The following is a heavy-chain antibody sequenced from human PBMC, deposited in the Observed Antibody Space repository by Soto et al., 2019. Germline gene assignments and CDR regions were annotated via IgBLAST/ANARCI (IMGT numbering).Heavy chain of an antibody. Sequence: PGGSLRLSCIASGFTLRDYAISWFRQAPGKGLQWVSFIRSNIYDGTTEYAASVKDRFSISRDDSKTIAYLQMDSLKTEDTGVYYCTRVSPDCSDGSCYPLNWGQGTLVTVSS. CDR3: TRVSPDCSDGSCYPLN. CDR2: IRSNIYDGTT. V-gene: IGHV3-49*03. D-gene: IGHD2-15*01. J-gene: IGHJ4*02. CDR1: GFTLRDYA.